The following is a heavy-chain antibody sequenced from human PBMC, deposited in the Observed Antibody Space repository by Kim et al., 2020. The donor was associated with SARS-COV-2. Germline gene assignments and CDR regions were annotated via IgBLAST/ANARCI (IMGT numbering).Heavy chain of an antibody. Sequence: GGSLRLSCAASGFTFSSYGMHWVRQAPGKGLEWVAVTWYDGSKKFYVDSVKGRFTISKDNSKNTLYLQMNSLRAEDTAVYYCAKDGEYNWNYGHYSYYYYMDVWGKGTTVTVSS. CDR1: GFTFSSYG. V-gene: IGHV3-33*03. D-gene: IGHD1-7*01. CDR2: TWYDGSKK. J-gene: IGHJ6*03. CDR3: AKDGEYNWNYGHYSYYYYMDV.